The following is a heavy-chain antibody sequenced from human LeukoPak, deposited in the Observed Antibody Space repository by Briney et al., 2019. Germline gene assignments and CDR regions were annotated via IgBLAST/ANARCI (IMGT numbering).Heavy chain of an antibody. CDR3: ARDSGSYGYFDY. J-gene: IGHJ4*02. Sequence: SETLSLTCTVSGGSISSGDYYWSWIRQPPGKGLEWIGYIYYSGSTYYNPSLKSRVTISVDTSKNQFSLKLSSVTAADTAVYYCARDSGSYGYFDYWGQGTLVTVSS. D-gene: IGHD5-18*01. V-gene: IGHV4-30-4*02. CDR1: GGSISSGDYY. CDR2: IYYSGST.